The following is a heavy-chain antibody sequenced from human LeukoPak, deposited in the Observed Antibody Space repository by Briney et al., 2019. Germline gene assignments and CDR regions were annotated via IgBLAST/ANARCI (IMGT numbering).Heavy chain of an antibody. V-gene: IGHV4-39*07. Sequence: SETLSLTCTVSGGSISSSSYYWGWIRQPPGKGLEWIGSIYYSGSTYYNPPLKSRVTISVDTSKNQFSLKLSSVTAADTAVYYCARVVAAGTTDWFDPWGQGTLVTVSS. J-gene: IGHJ5*02. CDR1: GGSISSSSYY. CDR3: ARVVAAGTTDWFDP. CDR2: IYYSGST. D-gene: IGHD6-13*01.